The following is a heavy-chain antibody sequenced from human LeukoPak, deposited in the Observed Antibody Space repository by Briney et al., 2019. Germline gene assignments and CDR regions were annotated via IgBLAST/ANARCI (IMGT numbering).Heavy chain of an antibody. V-gene: IGHV1-69*05. CDR3: ARAPYSGSYFSTDCFDY. J-gene: IGHJ4*02. CDR1: GGTFSSYA. Sequence: SVKVSCKASGGTFSSYAISWVRQAPGQGLEWMGRIIPIFGTANYAQKFQGRVTITTDESTSTAYMELSSLRSEDTAVYYCARAPYSGSYFSTDCFDYWGQGTLVTVSS. D-gene: IGHD1-26*01. CDR2: IIPIFGTA.